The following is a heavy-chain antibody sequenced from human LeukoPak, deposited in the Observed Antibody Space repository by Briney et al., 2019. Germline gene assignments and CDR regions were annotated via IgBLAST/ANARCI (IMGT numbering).Heavy chain of an antibody. CDR2: VHEIGGT. J-gene: IGHJ5*02. Sequence: SETLSLTCAVYIDSFSNYHWNWIRQTPAKGMEWIGEVHEIGGTNISPSLRSRVTISVDTSKNQLSLKLSSVTAADTAVYFCARDSEPRGYSGYDYVGNWFDPWGQGTLVTVSS. D-gene: IGHD5-12*01. CDR1: IDSFSNYH. CDR3: ARDSEPRGYSGYDYVGNWFDP. V-gene: IGHV4-34*01.